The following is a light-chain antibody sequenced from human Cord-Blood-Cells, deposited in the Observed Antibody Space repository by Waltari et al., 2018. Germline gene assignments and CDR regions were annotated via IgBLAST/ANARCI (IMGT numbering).Light chain of an antibody. CDR1: QSVISY. Sequence: EIVLTQSPATMSLSPGERATLSCRASQSVISYLAWYRQTPGQSPRLLIYDASNRATGIPARFSGSGSGTDFTLTISSLEPEDFAVYYCQQRSNWPLTFGGGTKVEI. J-gene: IGKJ4*01. CDR3: QQRSNWPLT. V-gene: IGKV3-11*01. CDR2: DAS.